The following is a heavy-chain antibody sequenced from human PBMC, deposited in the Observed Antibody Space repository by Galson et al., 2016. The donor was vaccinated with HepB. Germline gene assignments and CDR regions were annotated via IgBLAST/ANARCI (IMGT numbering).Heavy chain of an antibody. D-gene: IGHD2-15*01. V-gene: IGHV4-34*01. CDR2: MEHSGMR. CDR1: GGSFRGFY. CDR3: VQGPRNVDVGVAATPIQIDAFDI. J-gene: IGHJ3*02. Sequence: ETLSLTCAVHGGSFRGFYWTWIRQSPGKGLEWIGEMEHSGMRNYNPSLKSRVTILVETSKNQFTLKMNSVTAADTALYYCVQGPRNVDVGVAATPIQIDAFDIWAQGTMVIVSS.